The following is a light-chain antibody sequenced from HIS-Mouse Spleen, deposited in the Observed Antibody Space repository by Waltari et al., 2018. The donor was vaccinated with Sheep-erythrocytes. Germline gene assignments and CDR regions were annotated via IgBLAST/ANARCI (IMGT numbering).Light chain of an antibody. CDR2: KAA. CDR1: QSISSW. Sequence: DIQMTQSPSTLSASVGDRVTITCPASQSISSWLAWYQQKPGKALKCLIYKAASLESGVPSRCSGRRAWTEFTLTISSLQPDDFATYYYQQYNSFGPGTKVDIK. CDR3: QQYNS. J-gene: IGKJ3*01. V-gene: IGKV1-5*03.